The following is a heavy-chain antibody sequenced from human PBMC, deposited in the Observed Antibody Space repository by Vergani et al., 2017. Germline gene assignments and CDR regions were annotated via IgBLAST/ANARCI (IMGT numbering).Heavy chain of an antibody. CDR2: IYSTGCT. Sequence: QVPLQESGPGLVTASQTLSLTCSVSGAYVGSGGYYLSWIRQSPGTGLEWIGYIYSTGCTNYNPSLNSRVNMSVDTSKHQFSLKLRSVTAADTAVYFCARVMYRDEASTGYRLEGRDSGGQGTKVTISS. D-gene: IGHD3-9*01. V-gene: IGHV4-61*08. J-gene: IGHJ6*02. CDR1: GAYVGSGGYY. CDR3: ARVMYRDEASTGYRLEGRDS.